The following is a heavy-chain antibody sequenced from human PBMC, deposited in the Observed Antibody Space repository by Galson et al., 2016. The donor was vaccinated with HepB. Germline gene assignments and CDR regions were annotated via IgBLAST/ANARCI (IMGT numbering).Heavy chain of an antibody. CDR1: GYTFTTYG. J-gene: IGHJ6*04. Sequence: SVKVSCKASGYTFTTYGISWVRQTPGQGLEWMGWITVHNGVTKYAEKFQGRVTMTRDTSTNTAYMDLGSLRSDDTAVCYCARETIVSGMDVWGNGTTVIVSS. V-gene: IGHV1-18*01. CDR2: ITVHNGVT. D-gene: IGHD2-15*01. CDR3: ARETIVSGMDV.